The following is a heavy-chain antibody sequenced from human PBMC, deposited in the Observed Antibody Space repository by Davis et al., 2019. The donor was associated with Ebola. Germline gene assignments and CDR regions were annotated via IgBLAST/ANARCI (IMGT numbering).Heavy chain of an antibody. J-gene: IGHJ5*02. CDR2: ISYDGSNK. V-gene: IGHV3-30-3*02. CDR1: GFTFSSYA. CDR3: AKDSQEATIGAAFDP. Sequence: PGGSLRLSRAASGFTFSSYAKHWGRQAPGKGQEWVAVISYDGSNKYYADSVKGRFTISRDNSKNTLYLHLNSLIADDTAMYYCAKDSQEATIGAAFDPWGQGTLVSVSS. D-gene: IGHD5-12*01.